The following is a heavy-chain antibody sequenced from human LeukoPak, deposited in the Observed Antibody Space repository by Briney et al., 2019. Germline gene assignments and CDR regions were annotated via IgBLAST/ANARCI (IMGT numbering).Heavy chain of an antibody. Sequence: ASVKVSCKASGFTFTSSAMQWVRQARGQRLEWIGWIVVGSGNTNYAQKFQERVTITRDMSTSTAYMELRSLRSDDTAVYYCARDTHIVVVTGKFNYGMDVWGKGTTVTVSS. J-gene: IGHJ6*04. D-gene: IGHD2-21*02. CDR3: ARDTHIVVVTGKFNYGMDV. CDR2: IVVGSGNT. CDR1: GFTFTSSA. V-gene: IGHV1-58*02.